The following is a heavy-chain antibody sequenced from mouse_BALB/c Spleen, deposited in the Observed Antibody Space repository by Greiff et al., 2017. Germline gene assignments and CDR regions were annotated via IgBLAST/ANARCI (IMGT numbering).Heavy chain of an antibody. CDR1: GYTFTSYW. V-gene: IGHV1-7*01. CDR3: ARSRGLLFAY. CDR2: INPSTGYT. D-gene: IGHD3-1*01. J-gene: IGHJ3*01. Sequence: QVQLQQSGAELAKPGASVKMSCKASGYTFTSYWMHWVKQRPGQGLEWIGYINPSTGYTEYNQKFKDKATLTADKSSSTAYMQLSSLTSEDSAVYYCARSRGLLFAYWGQGTLVTVSA.